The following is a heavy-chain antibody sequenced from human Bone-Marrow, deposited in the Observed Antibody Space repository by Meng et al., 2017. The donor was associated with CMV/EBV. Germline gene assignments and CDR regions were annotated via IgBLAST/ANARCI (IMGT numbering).Heavy chain of an antibody. CDR1: GFTFSSYS. CDR3: ARTRVATEEDYFDY. Sequence: ETLSLTCAASGFTFSSYSMNWVRQAPGKGLEWVSSISSSSSYIYYADSVKGRFSISRDTSRNTLYLQMNSLRAEDSAVYYCARTRVATEEDYFDYWGQGALVTVSS. J-gene: IGHJ4*02. V-gene: IGHV3-21*04. CDR2: ISSSSSYI. D-gene: IGHD5-12*01.